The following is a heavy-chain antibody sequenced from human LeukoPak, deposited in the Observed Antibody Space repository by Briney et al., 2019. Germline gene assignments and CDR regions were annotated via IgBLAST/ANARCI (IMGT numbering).Heavy chain of an antibody. CDR2: INYSGST. D-gene: IGHD1-26*01. V-gene: IGHV4-31*03. J-gene: IGHJ4*02. CDR3: ARHGASRSYLYYFNY. Sequence: SETLSLTCTVSGGSISSGGYYWSWIRQHPGKGLEWIGYINYSGSTNYTPSLKSRVTISVDTSKNQFSLKLSSVTAADTAVYFCARHGASRSYLYYFNYWGQGTLVTVSS. CDR1: GGSISSGGYY.